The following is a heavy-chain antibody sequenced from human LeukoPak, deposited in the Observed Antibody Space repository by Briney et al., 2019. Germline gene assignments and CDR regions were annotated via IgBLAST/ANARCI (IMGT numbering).Heavy chain of an antibody. J-gene: IGHJ4*02. V-gene: IGHV4-59*01. Sequence: PSETLSLTCTVSGGPINTDYWNWIRQPPGKALEWIGYIYYTGRTHYNPSFKSRHTISIDTSKSQFSLTLTSVAAAYTAVYYCAKMTNHGASVVWGQGRLVTVSS. CDR1: GGPINTDY. CDR3: AKMTNHGASVV. D-gene: IGHD1-14*01. CDR2: IYYTGRT.